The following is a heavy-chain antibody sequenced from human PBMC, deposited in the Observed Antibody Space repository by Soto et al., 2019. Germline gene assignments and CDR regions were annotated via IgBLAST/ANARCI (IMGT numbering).Heavy chain of an antibody. CDR3: ARDRGVACSGGSCIPGMDV. V-gene: IGHV3-66*01. Sequence: EVQLVESGGGLVQPGGSLRLSCAASGFTVSSNYMSWVRQAPGKGLEWVSVIYSGGSTYYADSVKGRFTISRDNSKNTLYLQMNSLRAEATAVYYCARDRGVACSGGSCIPGMDVWGQGTTVTVSS. CDR2: IYSGGST. J-gene: IGHJ6*02. CDR1: GFTVSSNY. D-gene: IGHD2-15*01.